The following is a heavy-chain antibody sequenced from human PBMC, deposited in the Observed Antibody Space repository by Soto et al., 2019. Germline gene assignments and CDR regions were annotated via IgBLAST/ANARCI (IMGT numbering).Heavy chain of an antibody. Sequence: TLSLTCAVSGGSISSGGYSGSWIRQPPGKGLEWIGYIYHSGSTYYNPSLKSRVTISVDRSKNQFSLKLSSVTTADTAVYYCARGSSPTTLNWLEPWGQGTLVTVPS. V-gene: IGHV4-30-2*01. D-gene: IGHD6-13*01. CDR1: GGSISSGGYS. J-gene: IGHJ5*02. CDR2: IYHSGST. CDR3: ARGSSPTTLNWLEP.